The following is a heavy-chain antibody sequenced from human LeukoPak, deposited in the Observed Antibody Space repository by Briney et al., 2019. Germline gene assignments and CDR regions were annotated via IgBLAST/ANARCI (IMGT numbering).Heavy chain of an antibody. CDR2: ISGSGGST. CDR1: GFTFSSYA. CDR3: ATQSNRWHHFDY. V-gene: IGHV3-23*01. D-gene: IGHD5-24*01. J-gene: IGHJ4*02. Sequence: GGSLRLSCAASGFTFSSYAMSWVRQAPGKGLEWVSAISGSGGSTYYADSVKGRFTISRDNSKNTLYLQMNSLRAEDTAVYSCATQSNRWHHFDYWGQGTLVTVSS.